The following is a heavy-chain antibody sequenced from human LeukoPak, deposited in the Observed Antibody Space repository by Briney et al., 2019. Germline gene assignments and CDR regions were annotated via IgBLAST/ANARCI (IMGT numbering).Heavy chain of an antibody. CDR1: GYTFTSYD. Sequence: ASVKVSCKASGYTFTSYDINWVRQATGQGLEWMGWMNPNSGNTGYAQKFQGRVTMTRNTSISTAYMELSSLRSEDTAVYYCARRSAAGGPRNYGMDVWGQGTTVTVSS. J-gene: IGHJ6*02. CDR3: ARRSAAGGPRNYGMDV. D-gene: IGHD6-13*01. CDR2: MNPNSGNT. V-gene: IGHV1-8*01.